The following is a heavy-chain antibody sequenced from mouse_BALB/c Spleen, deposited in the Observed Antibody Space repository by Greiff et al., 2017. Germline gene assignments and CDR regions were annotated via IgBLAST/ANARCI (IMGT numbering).Heavy chain of an antibody. Sequence: VQLQQPGAELVKPGASVKLSCKASGYTFTSYWMHWVKQRPGQGLEWIGEINPSNGRTNYNEKFKSKATLTVDKSSSTAYMQLSSLTSEDSAVYYWARTRGGAWIAYGGQGTLVTVSA. V-gene: IGHV1S81*02. CDR2: INPSNGRT. CDR3: ARTRGGAWIAY. CDR1: GYTFTSYW. J-gene: IGHJ3*01.